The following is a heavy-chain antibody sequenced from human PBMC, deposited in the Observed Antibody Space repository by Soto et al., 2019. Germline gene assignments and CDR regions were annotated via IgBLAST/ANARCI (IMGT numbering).Heavy chain of an antibody. CDR2: IIPIFGTA. CDR3: ARDPYGSGSRSGMDV. V-gene: IGHV1-69*13. D-gene: IGHD3-10*01. J-gene: IGHJ6*02. CDR1: GGTFSSYA. Sequence: GASVKVSCKASGGTFSSYAISWVRQAPGQGLEWMGGIIPIFGTANYAQKFQGRVTITADESTSTAYMELSSLRSEDTAVYYCARDPYGSGSRSGMDVWGQGTKVTVSS.